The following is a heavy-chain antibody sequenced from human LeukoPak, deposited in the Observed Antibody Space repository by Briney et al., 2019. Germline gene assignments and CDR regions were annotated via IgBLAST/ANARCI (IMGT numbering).Heavy chain of an antibody. Sequence: PSETLSLTCTVSGGSISSYYWSWIRQPPGKGLEWIGYIYYSGSTNYNPSLKSRVTISVDTSKNQFSLKLSSVTAADTAVYYCASVDTANRSFDYWGQGTLVTVSS. CDR1: GGSISSYY. D-gene: IGHD5-18*01. V-gene: IGHV4-59*01. CDR3: ASVDTANRSFDY. CDR2: IYYSGST. J-gene: IGHJ4*02.